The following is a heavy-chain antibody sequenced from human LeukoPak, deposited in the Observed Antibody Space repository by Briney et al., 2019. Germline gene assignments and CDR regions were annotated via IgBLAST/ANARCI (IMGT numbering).Heavy chain of an antibody. CDR1: GFTFSSYS. Sequence: GGSLRLSCAASGFTFSSYSMNWVRQAPGKGLECVSSISSSSSYIYYADSVKGRFTISSDNAKNSLYLQMNSLRAEDTAVYYCARGQVVVPAAPAGYWGQGTLVTVSS. V-gene: IGHV3-21*01. CDR2: ISSSSSYI. D-gene: IGHD2-2*01. CDR3: ARGQVVVPAAPAGY. J-gene: IGHJ4*02.